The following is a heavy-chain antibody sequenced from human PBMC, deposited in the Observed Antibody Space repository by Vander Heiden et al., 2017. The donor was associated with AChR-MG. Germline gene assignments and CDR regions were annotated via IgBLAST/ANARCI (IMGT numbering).Heavy chain of an antibody. V-gene: IGHV3-23*01. D-gene: IGHD3-10*01. J-gene: IGHJ4*02. Sequence: EVQLLESGGGLVQPGGYLRLSCAASGFTFSSYAMSWVRQAPGKGLEWVSAISGSGGSTYYADSVKGRFTISRDNSKNTLYLQMNSLRAEDTAVYYCAKGLLWFRETGLGFDYWGQGTLVTVSS. CDR2: ISGSGGST. CDR1: GFTFSSYA. CDR3: AKGLLWFRETGLGFDY.